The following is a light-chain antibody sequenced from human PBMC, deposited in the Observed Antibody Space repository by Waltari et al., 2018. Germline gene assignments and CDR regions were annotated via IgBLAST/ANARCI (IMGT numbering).Light chain of an antibody. CDR1: SSDVGGYPY. Sequence: QSALTQPASVSGSPGQSITISCTGTSSDVGGYPYVSWYQQHPGKAPKLMIHYVNKRPSGVSNRFSGSKSGNTASLTISGLQAEDEADYYCSSYTSISTFYVFGTGTKVTVL. CDR3: SSYTSISTFYV. CDR2: YVN. V-gene: IGLV2-14*01. J-gene: IGLJ1*01.